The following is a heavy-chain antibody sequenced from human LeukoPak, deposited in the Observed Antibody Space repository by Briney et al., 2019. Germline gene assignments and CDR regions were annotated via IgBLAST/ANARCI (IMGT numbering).Heavy chain of an antibody. Sequence: ASETLSLTCTVPGGSISSYYWSWIRQPAGKGLEWIGRIYTSGSTNYNPSLKSRVTMSVDTSKNQFSLKLSSVTAADTAVYYCASTYYYDSSAYNYYHYMDVWGKGTTVTVSS. J-gene: IGHJ6*03. D-gene: IGHD3-22*01. CDR3: ASTYYYDSSAYNYYHYMDV. V-gene: IGHV4-4*07. CDR1: GGSISSYY. CDR2: IYTSGST.